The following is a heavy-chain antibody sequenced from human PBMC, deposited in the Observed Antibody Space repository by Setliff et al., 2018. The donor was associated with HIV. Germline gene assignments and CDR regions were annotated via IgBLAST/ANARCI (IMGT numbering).Heavy chain of an antibody. V-gene: IGHV4-4*07. D-gene: IGHD2-2*01. CDR2: IYTGGRT. CDR3: ARDRMPMASWVPDK. J-gene: IGHJ4*02. CDR1: DDSISSNY. Sequence: SETLSLTCTVSDDSISSNYWSWIRQSAGKGLEWVGRIYTGGRTNYNPSLKGRVTMSVDTSKNQFSLNLSSVTAAATAVYYCARDRMPMASWVPDKWGQGTLVTVSS.